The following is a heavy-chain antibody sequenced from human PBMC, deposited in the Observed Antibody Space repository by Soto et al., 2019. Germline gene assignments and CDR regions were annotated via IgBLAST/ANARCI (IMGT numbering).Heavy chain of an antibody. CDR2: IYYSGST. CDR1: GGSISSSSYY. J-gene: IGHJ4*02. V-gene: IGHV4-39*01. Sequence: QLQLQESGPGLVKPSETLSLTCTVSGGSISSSSYYWGWIRQPPGKGLEWIGSIYYSGSTYYNPAPKSRVTISVATSNNQFSLKLSSVTAADTAVYYWARRTGIDGDYADYWGQGTLVTVSS. D-gene: IGHD4-17*01. CDR3: ARRTGIDGDYADY.